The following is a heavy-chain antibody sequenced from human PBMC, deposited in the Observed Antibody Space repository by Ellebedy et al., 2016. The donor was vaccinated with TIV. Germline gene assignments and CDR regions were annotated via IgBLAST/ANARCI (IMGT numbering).Heavy chain of an antibody. D-gene: IGHD2-15*01. J-gene: IGHJ3*01. Sequence: SETLSLTXSVSGGSISISNYFWGWIRQSPRTGLEWIGNIHYDGITYDNPSLRSRFRISVDTSKNQFSLKLTSVTAADTAVYYCARGPGGFAGPAGFKTPFDVWGRGTMVTVSS. CDR1: GGSISISNYF. CDR3: ARGPGGFAGPAGFKTPFDV. V-gene: IGHV4-39*07. CDR2: IHYDGIT.